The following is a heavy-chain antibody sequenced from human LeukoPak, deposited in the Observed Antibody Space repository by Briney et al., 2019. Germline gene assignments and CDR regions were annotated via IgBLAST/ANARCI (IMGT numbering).Heavy chain of an antibody. V-gene: IGHV3-7*01. CDR3: ARSETTYYYDSSVYFYYYYGMDV. J-gene: IGHJ6*02. CDR1: GFTFSNYW. CDR2: IKQDGSEK. Sequence: QTGGSLRLSCAASGFTFSNYWMTWVRQAPGKGLEWVANIKQDGSEKYYVDSVKGRFTISRDNAKNSLYLQMNSLRAEDTAVYYCARSETTYYYDSSVYFYYYYGMDVWGQGTTVTVSS. D-gene: IGHD3-22*01.